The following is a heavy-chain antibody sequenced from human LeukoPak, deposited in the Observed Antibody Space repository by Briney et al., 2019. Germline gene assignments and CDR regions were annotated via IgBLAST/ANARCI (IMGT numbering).Heavy chain of an antibody. Sequence: GGSLRLSCAASGFTFSDYYMSWIRQAPGKGLEGVSYISRSSSYTNYADSVKGRFTISRENAKNSLYLQMNSLRAEDTAVYYCARDSGGDYFDYWGQGTLVTVSS. CDR1: GFTFSDYY. V-gene: IGHV3-11*05. J-gene: IGHJ4*02. CDR2: ISRSSSYT. CDR3: ARDSGGDYFDY. D-gene: IGHD2-21*01.